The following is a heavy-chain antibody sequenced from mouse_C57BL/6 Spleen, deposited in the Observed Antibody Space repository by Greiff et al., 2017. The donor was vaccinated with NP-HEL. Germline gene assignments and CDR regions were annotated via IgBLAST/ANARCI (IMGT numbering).Heavy chain of an antibody. Sequence: EVKLQQSGPELVKPGASVKIPCKASGYTFTDYNMDWVKQSHGKSLEWIGDINPNNGGTIYNQKFKGKATLTVDKSSSTAYMELRSLTSEDTAVYYCARRSRLDSRAWFAYWGQGTLVTVSA. V-gene: IGHV1-18*01. J-gene: IGHJ3*01. D-gene: IGHD3-2*01. CDR3: ARRSRLDSRAWFAY. CDR1: GYTFTDYN. CDR2: INPNNGGT.